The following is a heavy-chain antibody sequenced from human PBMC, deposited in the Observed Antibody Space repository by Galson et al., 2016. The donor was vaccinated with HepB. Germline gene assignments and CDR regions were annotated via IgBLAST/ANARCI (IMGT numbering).Heavy chain of an antibody. J-gene: IGHJ4*02. Sequence: SVKVSCKASGDSFKNYNIAWVRQAPGHGLVWVGGIIPVLGPAISAQKLQDRVAITADEVTNVAYMELSNLTSEDTAIYYCALGATDWGFDFWGRGTVVAVSS. CDR1: GDSFKNYN. CDR2: IIPVLGPA. CDR3: ALGATDWGFDF. D-gene: IGHD1-26*01. V-gene: IGHV1-69*13.